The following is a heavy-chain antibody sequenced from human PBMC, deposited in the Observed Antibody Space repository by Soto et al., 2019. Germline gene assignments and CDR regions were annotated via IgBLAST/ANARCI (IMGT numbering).Heavy chain of an antibody. CDR3: ARGRGSTGYLGREHYFDY. V-gene: IGHV3-66*01. Sequence: EVQVVESGGGLVQPGGSLRLSCAASGFSVTNNYMNWVRQAPGKGLEWVSIIDIGGNTYYADSVKDRFTISGDNSRNTXXLHMDRLRAEDTAVYYCARGRGSTGYLGREHYFDYWGQGTLVTVSP. CDR2: IDIGGNT. D-gene: IGHD2-2*01. CDR1: GFSVTNNY. J-gene: IGHJ4*02.